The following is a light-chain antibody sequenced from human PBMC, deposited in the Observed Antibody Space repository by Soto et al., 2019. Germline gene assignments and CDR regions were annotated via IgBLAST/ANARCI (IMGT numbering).Light chain of an antibody. CDR2: EVT. J-gene: IGLJ3*02. V-gene: IGLV2-14*03. CDR1: SSDVGGYNF. Sequence: QSALTQTASVSGSPGQSITISCCGTSSDVGGYNFVSWYQQHPGKAPKLIIHEVTNRPPGVSDRFSGSKSGNTASLTISQHQAEDEADYSRRSHSSCTTPMSGRGTKLTVL. CDR3: RSHSSCTTPM.